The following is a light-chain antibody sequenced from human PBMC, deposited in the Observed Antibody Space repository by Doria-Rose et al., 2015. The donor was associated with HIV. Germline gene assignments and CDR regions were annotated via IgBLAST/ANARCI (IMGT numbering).Light chain of an antibody. CDR3: HQYGTSWT. Sequence: TQSPGTLSLSSGERATLSCRASQSFSSTYLAWYQQKPGQAPSLLIYDGYTTATGIPDRFSASGSGTDFTLTINRLEPEDFALYYCHQYGTSWTFGQGTKVEI. V-gene: IGKV3-20*01. J-gene: IGKJ1*01. CDR1: QSFSSTY. CDR2: DGY.